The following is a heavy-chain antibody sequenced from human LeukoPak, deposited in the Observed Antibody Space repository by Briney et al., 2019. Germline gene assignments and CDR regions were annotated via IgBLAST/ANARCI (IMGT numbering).Heavy chain of an antibody. CDR1: GFTFSCYW. D-gene: IGHD3-22*01. J-gene: IGHJ4*02. CDR3: AKGQDSGYDSSGYYGDNFDY. V-gene: IGHV3-7*05. Sequence: GGSLRLSCAASGFTFSCYWMSWVRQAPGKGLEWVANIKQDGGEKYYVDSVKGRFTISRDNSKNTLYLQMNSLRAEDTAVYYCAKGQDSGYDSSGYYGDNFDYWGQGTLVTVSS. CDR2: IKQDGGEK.